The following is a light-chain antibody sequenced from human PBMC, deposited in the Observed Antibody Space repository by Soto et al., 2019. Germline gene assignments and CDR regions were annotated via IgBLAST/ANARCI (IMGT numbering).Light chain of an antibody. CDR2: EVS. J-gene: IGLJ1*01. V-gene: IGLV2-14*01. CDR1: SSDVGGYDY. Sequence: QSLLPHPASVSWSPGQSITISCTGTSSDVGGYDYVSWYQQHPAKAPKLMIYEVSNRPSGVSNRFSASKSGNTASLTISGLQAEEEADYYCSSYTSSSNIVFGTGTKVTAL. CDR3: SSYTSSSNIV.